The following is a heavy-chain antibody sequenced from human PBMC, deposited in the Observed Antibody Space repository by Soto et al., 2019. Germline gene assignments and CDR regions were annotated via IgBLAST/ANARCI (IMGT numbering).Heavy chain of an antibody. J-gene: IGHJ4*02. CDR3: ARDESLWTTVVTLAY. D-gene: IGHD4-17*01. Sequence: QVQLVQSGAEEKKPGASVKVSCKASGYTFTSYAMHWVRQAPGQRLEWMGWINAGNGNTKYSQKFQGRVTITRDTSASTAYMELSSLRSEDTAVYYCARDESLWTTVVTLAYWGQGTLVTVSS. V-gene: IGHV1-3*05. CDR2: INAGNGNT. CDR1: GYTFTSYA.